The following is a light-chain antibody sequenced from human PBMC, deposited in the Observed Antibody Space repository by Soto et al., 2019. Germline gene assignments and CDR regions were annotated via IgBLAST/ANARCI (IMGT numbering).Light chain of an antibody. CDR2: DDN. CDR1: SSNIGGNS. Sequence: QSVLTQPPSVSGAPGQKVKICWSGSSSNIGGNSVSWYQQRPGTAPKLLIYDDNKRRSGIPDRFPGSKSGTSATLGITGFQTGDEADYYCRSRDSSLSANGFGTGTKVTVL. CDR3: RSRDSSLSANG. V-gene: IGLV1-51*01. J-gene: IGLJ1*01.